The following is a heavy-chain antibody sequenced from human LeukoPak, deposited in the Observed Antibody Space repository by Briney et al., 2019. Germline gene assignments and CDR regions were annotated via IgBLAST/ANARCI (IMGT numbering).Heavy chain of an antibody. CDR1: GFTFSDYG. V-gene: IGHV3-30*02. Sequence: GGSLRLSCAASGFTFSDYGIPWVRQAPGKGLERVAFIRYDGSKKYYADSVKGRFTISRDNSKSTLYLQMNSLGAEDTAVYYCAKTNRGGVGASRYAFDIWGQGTMVTVSS. J-gene: IGHJ3*02. CDR2: IRYDGSKK. CDR3: AKTNRGGVGASRYAFDI. D-gene: IGHD1-26*01.